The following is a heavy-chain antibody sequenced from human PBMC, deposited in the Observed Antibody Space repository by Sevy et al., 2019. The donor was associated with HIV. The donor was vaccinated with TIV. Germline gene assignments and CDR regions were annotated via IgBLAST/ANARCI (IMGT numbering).Heavy chain of an antibody. V-gene: IGHV2-5*01. J-gene: IGHJ1*01. CDR2: ICWNDDQ. CDR1: GFSLSTSGVG. CDR3: ADRGGAHYYDSSGYYTRAEYFEH. Sequence: SGPTLVNPTQTLTLTCTFSGFSLSTSGVGVGWIRQPPGKALEWLAVICWNDDQRYSPSLKSRLTITKDTSKNQVVLTMTXMDPVDTATYYCADRGGAHYYDSSGYYTRAEYFEHWGQGTLVTVSS. D-gene: IGHD3-22*01.